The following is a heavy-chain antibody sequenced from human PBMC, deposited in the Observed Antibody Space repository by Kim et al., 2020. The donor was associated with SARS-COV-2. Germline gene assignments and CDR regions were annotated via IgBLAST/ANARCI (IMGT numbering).Heavy chain of an antibody. Sequence: GGSLRLSCAASGFTFSNAWMSWVRQAPGKGLEWVGRIKSKTDGGTTDYAAPVKGRFTISRDDSKNTLYLQMNSLKTEDTAVYYCTTDSQSGIVGATGFDYWGQGTLVTVSS. CDR1: GFTFSNAW. D-gene: IGHD1-26*01. CDR2: IKSKTDGGTT. CDR3: TTDSQSGIVGATGFDY. J-gene: IGHJ4*02. V-gene: IGHV3-15*01.